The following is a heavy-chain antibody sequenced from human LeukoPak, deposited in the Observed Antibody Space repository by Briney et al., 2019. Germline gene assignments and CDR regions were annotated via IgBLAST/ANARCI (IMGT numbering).Heavy chain of an antibody. V-gene: IGHV1-2*02. CDR1: GYTFTNYY. Sequence: ASVTVSCKASGYTFTNYYIHWVRQAPGQGLEWVGWIGPNTGGTNYARKFQGRVTMTRDMSISTAYMELSSLRSDDTAIYYCAKDSPESAAGIIQHWGQGTLVTVSS. CDR2: IGPNTGGT. J-gene: IGHJ1*01. CDR3: AKDSPESAAGIIQH. D-gene: IGHD6-13*01.